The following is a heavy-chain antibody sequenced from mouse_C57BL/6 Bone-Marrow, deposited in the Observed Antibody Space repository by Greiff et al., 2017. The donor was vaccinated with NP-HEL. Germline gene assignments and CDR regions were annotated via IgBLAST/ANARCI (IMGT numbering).Heavy chain of an antibody. J-gene: IGHJ2*01. Sequence: VQLQQPGAELVKPGASVKLSCKASGYTFTSYWMHWVKQRPGQGLEWIGMIHPNSGSTNYNEKFKSKATLTVDKSSSTAYMQLSSLTSEDSAVYYGARRGDLYYGSYYFDYWGQGTTLTVSS. CDR3: ARRGDLYYGSYYFDY. D-gene: IGHD2-2*01. V-gene: IGHV1-64*01. CDR1: GYTFTSYW. CDR2: IHPNSGST.